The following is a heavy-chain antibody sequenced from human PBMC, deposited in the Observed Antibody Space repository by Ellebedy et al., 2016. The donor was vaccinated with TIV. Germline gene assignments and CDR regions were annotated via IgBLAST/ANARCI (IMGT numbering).Heavy chain of an antibody. CDR3: ARDAGSGYSFDY. D-gene: IGHD3-3*01. Sequence: GGSLRLSXAASGFTVSSNYMSWVRQAPGKGLEWVSVIYSGGSTYYADSVKGRFTISRDNSKNTLYLQMNSLRAEDTAVYYCARDAGSGYSFDYWGQGTLVTVSS. J-gene: IGHJ4*02. CDR2: IYSGGST. V-gene: IGHV3-66*01. CDR1: GFTVSSNY.